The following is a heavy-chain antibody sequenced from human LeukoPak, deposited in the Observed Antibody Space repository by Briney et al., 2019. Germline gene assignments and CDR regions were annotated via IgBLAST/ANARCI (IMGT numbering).Heavy chain of an antibody. J-gene: IGHJ4*02. Sequence: GGSLRLSCAASRFTLSAYSVNSVREAPGPQLKCFSSISSSSSYIYYADSVKGRFTISRDNAKNSLYLQMNSLRAEDTAVYYCAREVRRYSYADNWGQGTLVTVSS. D-gene: IGHD3-16*01. CDR3: AREVRRYSYADN. CDR2: ISSSSSYI. CDR1: RFTLSAYS. V-gene: IGHV3-21*01.